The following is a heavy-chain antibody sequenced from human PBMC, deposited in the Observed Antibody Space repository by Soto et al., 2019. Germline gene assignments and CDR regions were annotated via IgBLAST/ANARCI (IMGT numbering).Heavy chain of an antibody. CDR2: ISWDSNSI. CDR1: GFNFDDYA. D-gene: IGHD2-21*02. Sequence: EVRLVESGGGSVQPGRSLRLSCAASGFNFDDYAMHWVRQAPGKGLEWVSGISWDSNSIGYADSVKGRVIISRDNAKNSLYLQMNSLRPEDTALYYCARDIEENLLLYDAFDFWGQGTMVTV. V-gene: IGHV3-9*01. J-gene: IGHJ3*01. CDR3: ARDIEENLLLYDAFDF.